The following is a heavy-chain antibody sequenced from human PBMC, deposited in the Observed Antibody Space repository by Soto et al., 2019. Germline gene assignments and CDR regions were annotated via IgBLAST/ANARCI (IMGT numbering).Heavy chain of an antibody. J-gene: IGHJ6*02. D-gene: IGHD5-18*01. V-gene: IGHV1-46*01. Sequence: ASVKVSCKASGYTFTSYYMHWVRQAPGQGLEWMGIINPSGGSTSYAQKFQGRVTMTRDTSTSTVYMELSSLRSEDTAVYYCAGVYSYGPYYYYYGMDVWGQGTTVTVSS. CDR3: AGVYSYGPYYYYYGMDV. CDR1: GYTFTSYY. CDR2: INPSGGST.